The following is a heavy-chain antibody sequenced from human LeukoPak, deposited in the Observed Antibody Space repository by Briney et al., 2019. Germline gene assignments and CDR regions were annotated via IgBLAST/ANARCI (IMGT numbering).Heavy chain of an antibody. D-gene: IGHD6-13*01. V-gene: IGHV3-48*01. CDR1: GFTFSSYS. J-gene: IGHJ6*03. Sequence: GGSLRLSCAASGFTFSSYSMNWVRQAPGKGLEWVSYISSSSSTIYYADSVKGRFTISRDNAKNSLYLQMNSLRAEDAAVYYCAREGFSRGYYYHYYMDVWGKGTTVTVSS. CDR3: AREGFSRGYYYHYYMDV. CDR2: ISSSSSTI.